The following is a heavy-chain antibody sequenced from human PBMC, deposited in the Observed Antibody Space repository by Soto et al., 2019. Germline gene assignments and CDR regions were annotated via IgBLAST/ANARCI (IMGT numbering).Heavy chain of an antibody. CDR2: MNPNSGNT. V-gene: IGHV1-8*01. J-gene: IGHJ5*02. CDR1: GYTFTSYD. Sequence: ASVKVSCKASGYTFTSYDINWVRQATGQGLEWMGWMNPNSGNTGYAQKFQGRVTMTRNTSISTAYMELSSLRSEDTAVYYCARCARAARRGDWFDPWGQGTLVTVSS. CDR3: ARCARAARRGDWFDP. D-gene: IGHD6-6*01.